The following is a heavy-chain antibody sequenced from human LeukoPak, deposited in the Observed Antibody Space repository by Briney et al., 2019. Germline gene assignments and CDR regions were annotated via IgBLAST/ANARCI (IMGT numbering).Heavy chain of an antibody. J-gene: IGHJ6*02. D-gene: IGHD4-17*01. Sequence: PSETLSLTCTVSGGSISSSSYYWGWNRQPPGKGLEWIGRIYYSGSTYYTPSLTSRVTLSVDTSTNQFSLKLSSVTDADTAVYYCARESRTTVTTPYYYYYYGMDVWGQGTTVTVSS. V-gene: IGHV4-39*07. CDR3: ARESRTTVTTPYYYYYYGMDV. CDR1: GGSISSSSYY. CDR2: IYYSGST.